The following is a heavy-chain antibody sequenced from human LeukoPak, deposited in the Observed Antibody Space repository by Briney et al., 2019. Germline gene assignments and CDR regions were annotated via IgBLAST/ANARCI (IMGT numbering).Heavy chain of an antibody. CDR3: AKVSSSSWYGYYYFDY. CDR2: ISGSGGGT. CDR1: GFTLSNAW. D-gene: IGHD6-13*01. Sequence: GGSLRLSCAASGFTLSNAWTSWVRQAPGKGLEWVSAISGSGGGTYYADSVKGRFTISRDNSRNTLYLQMNSLRAEDTAVYYCAKVSSSSWYGYYYFDYWGQGTLVTVSS. J-gene: IGHJ4*02. V-gene: IGHV3-23*01.